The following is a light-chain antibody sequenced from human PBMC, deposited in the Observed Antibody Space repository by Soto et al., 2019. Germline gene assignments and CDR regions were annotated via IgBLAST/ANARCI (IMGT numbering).Light chain of an antibody. CDR2: GAS. V-gene: IGKV3-20*01. J-gene: IGKJ3*01. CDR1: QSVSSNY. CDR3: QQYGSSPFT. Sequence: EIVLTQSPGTLSLSPGERATLSCRASQSVSSNYLAWYQQKPGQAPRLLIYGASSRATGIPDRFSGSGSGTDVTLTISRLEPGDFVVYYCQQYGSSPFTFGPGTKVDIK.